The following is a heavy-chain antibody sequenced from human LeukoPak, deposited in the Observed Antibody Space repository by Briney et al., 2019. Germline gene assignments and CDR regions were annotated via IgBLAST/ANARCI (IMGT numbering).Heavy chain of an antibody. CDR1: GFTFDDYA. CDR2: ISGDGGRT. J-gene: IGHJ4*02. D-gene: IGHD1-26*01. V-gene: IGHV3-43*02. Sequence: PGGPLTLSSAASGFTFDDYAMHWVRQARGEGLEWVSLISGDGGRTYYADSVKGRFTISRDNSKNSLYLQMNSLRSEDTALYYCAKGLVEVGATGGFDYWGQGTLVTVSS. CDR3: AKGLVEVGATGGFDY.